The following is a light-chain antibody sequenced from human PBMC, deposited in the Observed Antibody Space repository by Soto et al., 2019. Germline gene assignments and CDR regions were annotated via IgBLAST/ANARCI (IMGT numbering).Light chain of an antibody. V-gene: IGLV2-8*01. CDR3: SSFAGSNTVV. J-gene: IGLJ2*01. Sequence: QSALTQPASVSGSPGQSITISCTGTSSDVGGYNYVSWYQQHPGKAPKLIIYEVIKRPSGVPDRFSGSKSGNTASLTVSGLQAEDEADYYCSSFAGSNTVVFGGGTKLTVL. CDR2: EVI. CDR1: SSDVGGYNY.